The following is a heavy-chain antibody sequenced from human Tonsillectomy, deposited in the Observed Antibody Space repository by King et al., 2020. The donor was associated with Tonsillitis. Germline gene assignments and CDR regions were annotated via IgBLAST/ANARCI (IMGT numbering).Heavy chain of an antibody. D-gene: IGHD1-26*01. CDR2: ISYDGSNK. CDR1: GFTFSSYA. CDR3: ARDPLSGSYTRSVFSGAFDI. V-gene: IGHV3-30-3*01. J-gene: IGHJ3*02. Sequence: VQLVESGGGVVQPGRSLRLSCAASGFTFSSYAMHWVRQAPGKGLEWVAVISYDGSNKYYADSVKGRFTISRDNSKNTLYLQMNRLRAEDTAVYYCARDPLSGSYTRSVFSGAFDIWGQGTMVTVSS.